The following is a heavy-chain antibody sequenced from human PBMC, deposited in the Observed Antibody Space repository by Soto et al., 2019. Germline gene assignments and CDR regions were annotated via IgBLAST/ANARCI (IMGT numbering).Heavy chain of an antibody. CDR3: ARRYSSRWLFDY. D-gene: IGHD6-13*01. Sequence: GASVKVSCKASGYTFTNYYVHWVRQAPAQGLEWMGMINPSGGSTNYAQKFQGRVTMTRDTSTSTVYMELSSLRSEDTAVYFCARRYSSRWLFDYWGQGTLVTVSS. J-gene: IGHJ4*02. V-gene: IGHV1-46*03. CDR2: INPSGGST. CDR1: GYTFTNYY.